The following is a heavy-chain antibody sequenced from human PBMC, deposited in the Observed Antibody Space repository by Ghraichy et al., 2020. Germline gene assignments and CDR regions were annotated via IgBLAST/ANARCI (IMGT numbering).Heavy chain of an antibody. CDR3: ALLGIGDTGYFDL. V-gene: IGHV3-21*01. J-gene: IGHJ2*01. Sequence: GGSLRLSCAASGFTFSSYSMNWVRQAPGKGLEWVSSISSSSSYIYYADSVKGRFTISRDNAKNSLYLQMNSLRAEDTAVYYCALLGIGDTGYFDLWGRGTLVTVSS. CDR2: ISSSSSYI. D-gene: IGHD7-27*01. CDR1: GFTFSSYS.